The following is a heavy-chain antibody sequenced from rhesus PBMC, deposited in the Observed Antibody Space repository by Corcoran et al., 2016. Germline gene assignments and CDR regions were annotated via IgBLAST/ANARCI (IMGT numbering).Heavy chain of an antibody. D-gene: IGHD3-34*01. CDR3: ARKVDWGDYYDY. J-gene: IGHJ4*01. V-gene: IGHV4-122*02. CDR1: GYSISGYY. CDR2: ISYSGST. Sequence: QVQLQESGPGLVKPSETLSLTCAVSGYSISGYYWSWIRQAPGKGLEWIGSISYSGSTSYNPSLKSRVTISRDTSKNQFSLKLSSVTAADTAVYYCARKVDWGDYYDYWGQGVLVTVSS.